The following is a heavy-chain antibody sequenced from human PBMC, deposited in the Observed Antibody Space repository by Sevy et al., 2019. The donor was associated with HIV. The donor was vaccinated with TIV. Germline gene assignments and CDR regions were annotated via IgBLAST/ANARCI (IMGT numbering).Heavy chain of an antibody. CDR1: GGSFSGYY. Sequence: SETLSLTCAVYGGSFSGYYWSWIRQPPGKGLEWIGEINHSGSTNYNPSLKSRVTISVDTSKNQFSLKLSSVTAADTAVYYCARGNYGDYDYWGQGTLVTVSS. CDR3: ARGNYGDYDY. CDR2: INHSGST. J-gene: IGHJ4*02. D-gene: IGHD4-17*01. V-gene: IGHV4-34*01.